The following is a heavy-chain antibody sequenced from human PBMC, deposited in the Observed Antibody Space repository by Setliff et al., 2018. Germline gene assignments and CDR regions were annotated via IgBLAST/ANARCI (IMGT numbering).Heavy chain of an antibody. V-gene: IGHV1-18*01. CDR1: GYTFVNYG. D-gene: IGHD2-2*01. J-gene: IGHJ4*02. Sequence: ASVKVSCKASGYTFVNYGVSWVRQAPGQGLEWMGWISGSTDNTNYAQKFRGRVTLTKDTSTNTKYMELRSLRSDDTAMYYCARGPLDFVVLPAAGKFDYWGQGTLVTVSS. CDR2: ISGSTDNT. CDR3: ARGPLDFVVLPAAGKFDY.